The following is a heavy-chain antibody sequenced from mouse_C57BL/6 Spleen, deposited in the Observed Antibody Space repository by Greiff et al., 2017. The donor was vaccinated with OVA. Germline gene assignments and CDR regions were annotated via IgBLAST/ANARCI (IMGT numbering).Heavy chain of an antibody. V-gene: IGHV1-59*01. Sequence: QVQLQQPGAELVRPGTSVKLSCKASGYTFTSYWMHWVKQRPGQGLEWIGVIDPSDSYTNYNQKFKGKATLTVDTSSSTAYMQLSSLTSEDSAVYYCAREDYGRFAYWGQGTLVTVSA. CDR1: GYTFTSYW. J-gene: IGHJ3*01. D-gene: IGHD2-4*01. CDR3: AREDYGRFAY. CDR2: IDPSDSYT.